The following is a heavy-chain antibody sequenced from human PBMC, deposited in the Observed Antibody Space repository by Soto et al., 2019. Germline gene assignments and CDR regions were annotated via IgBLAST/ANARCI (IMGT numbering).Heavy chain of an antibody. CDR3: ARDGVGRTVFFGYFDY. CDR2: IRYDGSNI. Sequence: QVQLVESGGGVVQPGRSLRLSCAASGIIFSGYGMHWVRQAPGKGLEWVAVIRYDGSNIYYAESVKGRFTISRDNSKNTLYLQMNSLRAEDTAVYYCARDGVGRTVFFGYFDYWGQGALVTVSS. J-gene: IGHJ4*02. V-gene: IGHV3-33*01. CDR1: GIIFSGYG. D-gene: IGHD3-3*01.